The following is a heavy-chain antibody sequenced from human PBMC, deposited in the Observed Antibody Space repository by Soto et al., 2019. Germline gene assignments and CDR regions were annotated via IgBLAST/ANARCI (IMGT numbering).Heavy chain of an antibody. V-gene: IGHV3-30-3*01. CDR3: VRDVWWEVGLDAFDI. CDR1: GFTFSLFA. CDR2: VSKDGSNT. Sequence: QVQLVESGGGVVQPGRSLRLSCAASGFTFSLFAMHWVRQVPGKGLEWVAAVSKDGSNTYYADSVKGRFTISRDNPKNTVFRQKNKLRPEDTAVYQCVRDVWWEVGLDAFDIWGQGTTVTVSS. J-gene: IGHJ3*02. D-gene: IGHD1-26*01.